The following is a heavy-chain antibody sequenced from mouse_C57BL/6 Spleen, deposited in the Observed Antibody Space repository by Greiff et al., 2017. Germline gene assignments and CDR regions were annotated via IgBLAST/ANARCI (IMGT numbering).Heavy chain of an antibody. CDR2: CYPGSGSI. Sequence: VQLQESGAELVKPGASVKLSCKASGYTFTEYTINWVKQRPGQGLEWIGWCYPGSGSIKYNEKFKDKATLTADKASSTVYMELSRLTSEDSAVYFGARQPNYYGSVYFDYWGQGTTLTVSS. CDR3: ARQPNYYGSVYFDY. J-gene: IGHJ2*01. V-gene: IGHV1-62-2*01. CDR1: GYTFTEYT. D-gene: IGHD1-1*01.